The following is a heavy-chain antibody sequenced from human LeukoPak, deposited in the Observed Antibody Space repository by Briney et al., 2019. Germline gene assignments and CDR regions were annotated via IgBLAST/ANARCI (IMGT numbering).Heavy chain of an antibody. CDR1: GGSISGYY. CDR3: VRQPYSSGAYYFDY. CDR2: IFYTGSA. J-gene: IGHJ4*02. Sequence: PSETLSLTCTVSGGSISGYYWSWIRQPPGKGLEWIGYIFYTGSANYNPSLKSRVTMSVDTSKNQFSLKLRSVTAADTAVYYCVRQPYSSGAYYFDYWGQGTLVTVSS. D-gene: IGHD3-22*01. V-gene: IGHV4-59*08.